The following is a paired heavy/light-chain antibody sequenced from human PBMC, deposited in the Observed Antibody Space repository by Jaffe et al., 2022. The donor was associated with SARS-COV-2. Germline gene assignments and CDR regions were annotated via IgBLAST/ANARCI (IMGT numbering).Heavy chain of an antibody. Sequence: QVQLVQSGAEVKKPGSSVKVSCKASGGTFSNDNMGWVRQAPGQGLEWMGKIIPILGLTNYAQKFQGRVTISADRSTNTGYMELRGLRSEDTAVYYCVSTAGTNYYYHKGMDAWGQGTAVTVSS. CDR2: IIPILGLT. CDR3: VSTAGTNYYYHKGMDA. CDR1: GGTFSNDN. V-gene: IGHV1-69*02. J-gene: IGHJ6*02. D-gene: IGHD3-10*01.
Light chain of an antibody. Sequence: DIQMTQSPSSLSASVGDRVTISCRASQNIDSHLHWYQQKPGQAPKLLIYGASNLQSGVPSRVSGSGSGTDFTLTISGLQPEDFATYFCQQSHSGTPTFGRGTKVEI. V-gene: IGKV1-39*01. J-gene: IGKJ2*01. CDR1: QNIDSH. CDR3: QQSHSGTPT. CDR2: GAS.